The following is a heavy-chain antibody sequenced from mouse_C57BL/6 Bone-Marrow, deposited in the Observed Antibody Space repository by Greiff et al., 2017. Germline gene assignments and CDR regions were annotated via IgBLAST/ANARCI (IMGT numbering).Heavy chain of an antibody. V-gene: IGHV5-4*03. CDR3: ASEGIATVVASYAMGY. CDR1: GFTFSSYA. D-gene: IGHD1-1*01. J-gene: IGHJ4*01. CDR2: ISDGGSYT. Sequence: EVMLVESGGGLVKPGGSLKLSCAASGFTFSSYAMSWVRQTPEKRLEWVATISDGGSYTYYPDNVKGRFTISRDNAKNNLYLQMSHLKSEDTAMYYCASEGIATVVASYAMGYWGQGTSDTVSS.